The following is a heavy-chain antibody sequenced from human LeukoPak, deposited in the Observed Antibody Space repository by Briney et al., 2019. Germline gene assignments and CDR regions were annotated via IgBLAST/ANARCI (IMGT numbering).Heavy chain of an antibody. J-gene: IGHJ4*02. CDR2: INPNSGGT. D-gene: IGHD4-17*01. V-gene: IGHV1-2*02. CDR3: ARTDSGAYGSFDN. Sequence: ASGKVSCKASGGTFSSYAISWVRQAPGQGLEWMGWINPNSGGTKYGQKFQGRVTMTRDTSISTAYMELSSLISDDTAVYFCARTDSGAYGSFDNWGQGTLVTVSS. CDR1: GGTFSSYA.